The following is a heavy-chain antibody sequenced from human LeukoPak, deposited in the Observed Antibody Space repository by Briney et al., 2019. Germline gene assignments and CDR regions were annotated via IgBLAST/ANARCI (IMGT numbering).Heavy chain of an antibody. D-gene: IGHD6-13*01. CDR2: IYYSGST. CDR1: GGSISSGGYY. Sequence: SETLSLTCTVSGGSISSGGYYWSWIRQHPGKGLEWIGYIYYSGSTYYNPSLKSRVTISVDTSKNQFSLKLSSVTAADTAVYYCARGEGIGAAGYFDYWGQGTLVTVSS. J-gene: IGHJ4*02. V-gene: IGHV4-31*03. CDR3: ARGEGIGAAGYFDY.